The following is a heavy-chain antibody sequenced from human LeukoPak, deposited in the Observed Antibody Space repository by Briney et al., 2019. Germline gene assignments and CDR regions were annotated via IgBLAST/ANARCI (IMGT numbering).Heavy chain of an antibody. CDR2: SNPNSGGT. CDR3: ARAEDIVVVPAATFDY. J-gene: IGHJ4*02. CDR1: GYTFTGYY. Sequence: ASVKVSCKASGYTFTGYYMHWVRQAPGQGLEWMGGSNPNSGGTNYAQKFQGRVTMTRDTSISTAYMELSRLRSDDTAVYYCARAEDIVVVPAATFDYWGQGTLVTVSS. D-gene: IGHD2-2*01. V-gene: IGHV1-2*02.